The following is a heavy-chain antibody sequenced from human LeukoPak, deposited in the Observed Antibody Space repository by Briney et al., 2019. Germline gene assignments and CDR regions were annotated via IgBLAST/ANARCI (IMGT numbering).Heavy chain of an antibody. CDR1: GFSFSGYW. J-gene: IGHJ5*01. CDR2: IKGDGSEK. D-gene: IGHD6-19*01. Sequence: GGSLRLSCLASGFSFSGYWMSWVRQAPGKGLEWVATIKGDGSEKYYVDSVKGRFSISRENAKKSLYLQLNSLRAEATALYYCAKDQYRSGWYGCSDSWGQGTLVTVAS. V-gene: IGHV3-7*03. CDR3: AKDQYRSGWYGCSDS.